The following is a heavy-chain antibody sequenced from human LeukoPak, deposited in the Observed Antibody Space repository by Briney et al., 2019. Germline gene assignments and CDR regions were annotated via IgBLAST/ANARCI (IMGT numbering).Heavy chain of an antibody. Sequence: SETLSLTCTVSGYSISSGYYWGWIRQPPGKGLEWIGSIYHSGSTYYNPSLKSRVTISVDTSKNQFSLKLSSVTAADTAVYFCARDSSILTGHRYYFDKWGQGTLVTVSS. J-gene: IGHJ4*02. D-gene: IGHD3-9*01. V-gene: IGHV4-38-2*02. CDR1: GYSISSGYY. CDR2: IYHSGST. CDR3: ARDSSILTGHRYYFDK.